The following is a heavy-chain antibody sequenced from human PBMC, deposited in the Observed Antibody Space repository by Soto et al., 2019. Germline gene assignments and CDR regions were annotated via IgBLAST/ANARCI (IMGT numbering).Heavy chain of an antibody. Sequence: SETRSLTCSVSCVSINSYYWSWIRQPPGKGLEWIGYIYYSGSTNYNPSLKSRVTISVDTSKNQFSLKLSSVTAADTAVYYCARSDGRYWGQGTLVTVS. CDR2: IYYSGST. CDR3: ARSDGRY. J-gene: IGHJ1*01. CDR1: CVSINSYY. V-gene: IGHV4-59*01.